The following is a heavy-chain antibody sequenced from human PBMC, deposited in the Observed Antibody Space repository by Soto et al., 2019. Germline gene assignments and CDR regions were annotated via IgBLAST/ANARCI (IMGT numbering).Heavy chain of an antibody. CDR1: GYTFTSYG. CDR3: ASQGGGKILTGEPSLADYYYGMDV. V-gene: IGHV1-18*01. J-gene: IGHJ6*02. CDR2: ISAYNGNT. D-gene: IGHD3-9*01. Sequence: QVQLVQSGAEVKKPGASVKVSCKASGYTFTSYGISWVRQAPGQGLEWMGWISAYNGNTNYAQKLQGRVTMTTDTSTSTAYMELRSLRSDDTAVYYCASQGGGKILTGEPSLADYYYGMDVWGQGTTVTVSS.